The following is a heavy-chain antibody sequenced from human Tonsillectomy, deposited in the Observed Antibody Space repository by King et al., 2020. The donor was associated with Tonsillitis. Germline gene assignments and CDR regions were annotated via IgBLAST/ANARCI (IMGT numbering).Heavy chain of an antibody. CDR3: AKDISSGSYSAFDI. Sequence: VQLVESGGGLVQPGRSLRLSCAASGFTFDDYAMHWVRQAPGKGLEWVSGISWNSGSIGYADSVKGRFTISRDNAKNSLYLQMNSLRAEDTALYYCAKDISSGSYSAFDIWGQGTMVTVSS. V-gene: IGHV3-9*01. CDR1: GFTFDDYA. D-gene: IGHD1-26*01. J-gene: IGHJ3*02. CDR2: ISWNSGSI.